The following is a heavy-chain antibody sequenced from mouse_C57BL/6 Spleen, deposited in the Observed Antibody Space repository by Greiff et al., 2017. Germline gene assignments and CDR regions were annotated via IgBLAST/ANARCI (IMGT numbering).Heavy chain of an antibody. J-gene: IGHJ2*01. D-gene: IGHD1-2*01. CDR1: GYTFTSYW. CDR3: SRCPAAFDY. Sequence: QVQLMQPAAELVKPGASVKVSCTSSGYTFTSYWMNWVKQRPGQGLEWIEMIHPNSGGTNYNDKFKSKDTLTVDKSSSTAYLQLSRLTSEDSAVYYCSRCPAAFDYWGQGTTLTVSS. CDR2: IHPNSGGT. V-gene: IGHV1-64*01.